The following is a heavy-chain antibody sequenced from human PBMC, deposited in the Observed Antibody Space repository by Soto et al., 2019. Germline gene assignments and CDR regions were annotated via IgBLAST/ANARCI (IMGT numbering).Heavy chain of an antibody. CDR2: ISYDGSNK. V-gene: IGHV3-30*18. CDR3: AKDRGWSSADLDC. Sequence: GGSLRLSCAASGFTFSSFGMHWVRQAPGKGLEWVALISYDGSNKYYADSVKGRFTISRDKSKNTLYLQMNSLRAEDTAVYYCAKDRGWSSADLDCWGQGTLVTVSS. J-gene: IGHJ4*02. CDR1: GFTFSSFG. D-gene: IGHD6-19*01.